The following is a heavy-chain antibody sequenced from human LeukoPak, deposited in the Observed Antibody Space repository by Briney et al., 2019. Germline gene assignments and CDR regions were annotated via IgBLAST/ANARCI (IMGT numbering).Heavy chain of an antibody. CDR3: ARGSYMDV. CDR2: ISGSGGGA. J-gene: IGHJ6*03. V-gene: IGHV3-23*01. Sequence: SGGSLRLSCAASGFTYSSYAMSWVRQAPGKGLEWVSGISGSGGGAYYADSVKGRFTISRDNSKNTLYLQMNSLRAEDTAVYYCARGSYMDVWGKGTTVTVSS. CDR1: GFTYSSYA.